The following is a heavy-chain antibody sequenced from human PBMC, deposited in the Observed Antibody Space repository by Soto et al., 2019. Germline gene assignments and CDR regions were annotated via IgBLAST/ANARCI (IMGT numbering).Heavy chain of an antibody. Sequence: PSQTLSLTCAISGDSVSSNSVAWNWIRHSPSRGLEWLGRTYYRSKWYNGYAVSVKSRITINPDTSKNQFSLQLNSVTPEDTAVYYCARERGTAMVDYWGQGTLVTVSS. J-gene: IGHJ4*02. CDR2: TYYRSKWYN. CDR3: ARERGTAMVDY. D-gene: IGHD5-18*01. V-gene: IGHV6-1*01. CDR1: GDSVSSNSVA.